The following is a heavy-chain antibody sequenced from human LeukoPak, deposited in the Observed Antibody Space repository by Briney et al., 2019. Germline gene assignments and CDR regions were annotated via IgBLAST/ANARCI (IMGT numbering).Heavy chain of an antibody. J-gene: IGHJ4*02. Sequence: SETLSLTCTVSGGSISSYYWSWIRQPPGKGLEWIGYIYYSGSTNYNPSLKSRVTISVDTSKNQFSLKLSSVTAADTAVYYCARGGGYWGQGTLVTVSS. V-gene: IGHV4-59*12. CDR3: ARGGGY. D-gene: IGHD2-15*01. CDR1: GGSISSYY. CDR2: IYYSGST.